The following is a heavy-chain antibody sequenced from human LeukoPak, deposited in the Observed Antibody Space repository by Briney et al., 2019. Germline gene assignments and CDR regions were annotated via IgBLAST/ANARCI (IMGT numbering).Heavy chain of an antibody. Sequence: SGPTVVKPSQTLTLTCGCSGFSVNTDGVGVCWVRQSPGKALEWLALIYWNDDKRYSPSLKSRLTITKDTSKNQVVLTMTNMDPVDTATYCCAHSYGGYDEMRYYYYYMDVWGKGTTVTVSS. J-gene: IGHJ6*03. D-gene: IGHD5-12*01. V-gene: IGHV2-5*01. CDR2: IYWNDDK. CDR3: AHSYGGYDEMRYYYYYMDV. CDR1: GFSVNTDGVG.